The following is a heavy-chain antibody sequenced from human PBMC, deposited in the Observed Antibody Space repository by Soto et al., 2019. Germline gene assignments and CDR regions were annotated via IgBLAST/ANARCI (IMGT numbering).Heavy chain of an antibody. J-gene: IGHJ6*02. V-gene: IGHV4-59*11. CDR3: ARDPGYSGSSYGMDV. CDR1: GTSMTGHF. Sequence: PSETLSLTCTVSGTSMTGHFWSWMRQPPGKGLEWIGYGYYSGSTLYNPSLKSRVTISLDTSKNHFSLRLSSVTSEDTAVYFCARDPGYSGSSYGMDVWGQGTTVTVSS. CDR2: GYYSGST. D-gene: IGHD5-12*01.